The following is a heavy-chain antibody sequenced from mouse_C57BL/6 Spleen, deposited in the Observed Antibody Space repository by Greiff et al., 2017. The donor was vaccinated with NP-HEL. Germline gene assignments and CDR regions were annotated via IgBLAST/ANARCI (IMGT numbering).Heavy chain of an antibody. V-gene: IGHV1-20*01. CDR1: GYSFTGYF. Sequence: EVKLVESGPELVKPGDSVKISCKASGYSFTGYFMNWVMQSHGKSLEWIGRINPYNGDTFYNQKFKGKATLTVDKSSSTAHMELRSLTSEDSAVYYCVSYAMDYWGQGTSVTVSS. CDR2: INPYNGDT. J-gene: IGHJ4*01. CDR3: VSYAMDY.